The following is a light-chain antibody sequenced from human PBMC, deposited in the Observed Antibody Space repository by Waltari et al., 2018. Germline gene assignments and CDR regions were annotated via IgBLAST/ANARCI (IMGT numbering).Light chain of an antibody. CDR3: QQRSNWLLT. CDR2: DAS. J-gene: IGKJ3*01. V-gene: IGKV3-11*01. CDR1: QSVSSY. Sequence: EIVLTQSPATLSLSPGERATLSCRASQSVSSYLAWYQQKPGQAPRLLIYDASNRATGIPARFSGSGSVTDFTLTISSLEPEDFAVYYCQQRSNWLLTFGPGTKVDIK.